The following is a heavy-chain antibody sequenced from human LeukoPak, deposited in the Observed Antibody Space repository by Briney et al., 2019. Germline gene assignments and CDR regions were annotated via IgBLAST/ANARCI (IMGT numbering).Heavy chain of an antibody. V-gene: IGHV1-46*01. CDR2: INPSGGST. CDR3: ARGIVVGATRDY. CDR1: GYTFTSYY. D-gene: IGHD1-26*01. Sequence: GASVKVSCKASGYTFTSYYMHWVRQAPGQGLEWMGIINPSGGSTSYAQKFQGRVAMTRDMSTSTVYMELSSLRSEDTAVYYCARGIVVGATRDYWGQGTLVTVSS. J-gene: IGHJ4*02.